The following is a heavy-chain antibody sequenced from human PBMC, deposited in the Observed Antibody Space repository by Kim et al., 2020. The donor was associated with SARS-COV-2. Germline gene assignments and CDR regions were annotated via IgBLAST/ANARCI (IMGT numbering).Heavy chain of an antibody. CDR3: ARYYYDSSGPTRRYAFDI. CDR2: IYYSGST. J-gene: IGHJ3*02. CDR1: GGSISSYY. V-gene: IGHV4-59*08. Sequence: SETLSLTCTVSGGSISSYYWSWIRQPPGKGLEWIGYIYYSGSTNYNPSLKSRVTISVDTSKNQFSLKLSSVTAADTAVYYCARYYYDSSGPTRRYAFDIWGQGTMVTVSS. D-gene: IGHD3-22*01.